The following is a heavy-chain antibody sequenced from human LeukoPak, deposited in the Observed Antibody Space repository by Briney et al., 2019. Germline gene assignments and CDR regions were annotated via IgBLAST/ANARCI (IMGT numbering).Heavy chain of an antibody. CDR2: INPNSGST. CDR3: ARVGYSSGWLYYFDY. V-gene: IGHV1-2*02. CDR1: GYTFTGYY. D-gene: IGHD6-19*01. J-gene: IGHJ4*02. Sequence: ASVKVSCKASGYTFTGYYMHWVRQAPGQGLEWMGWINPNSGSTNYAQKFQGRVTMTRDTSISTAYMELSRLRSDDTAVYYCARVGYSSGWLYYFDYWGQGTLVTVSS.